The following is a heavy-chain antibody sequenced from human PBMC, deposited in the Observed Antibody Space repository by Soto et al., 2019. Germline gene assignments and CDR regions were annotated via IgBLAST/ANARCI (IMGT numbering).Heavy chain of an antibody. D-gene: IGHD3-3*01. Sequence: PGGSLRLSCAASGFTFSSYEMNWVRQAPGRGLEWVSYISSSGSTIYYADAGKGRFTITRDNAKNSLYLQMNSLRAEDTAVYYCAIATLDYWFDPWGQGTLVTVSS. J-gene: IGHJ5*02. CDR3: AIATLDYWFDP. CDR1: GFTFSSYE. CDR2: ISSSGSTI. V-gene: IGHV3-48*03.